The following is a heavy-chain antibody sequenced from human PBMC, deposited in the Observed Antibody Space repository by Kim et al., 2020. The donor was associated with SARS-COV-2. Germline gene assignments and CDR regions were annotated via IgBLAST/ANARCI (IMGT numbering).Heavy chain of an antibody. CDR2: IYSGGST. CDR3: ARDQDYGSSTTIQGGFDP. Sequence: GGSLRLSCAASGFTVSSNYMSWVRQAPGKGLEWVSVIYSGGSTYYADSVKGRFTISRDNSKNTLYLQMNSLRAEDTAVYDCARDQDYGSSTTIQGGFDPWGQGTLVTVSS. V-gene: IGHV3-66*01. D-gene: IGHD2-2*01. CDR1: GFTVSSNY. J-gene: IGHJ5*02.